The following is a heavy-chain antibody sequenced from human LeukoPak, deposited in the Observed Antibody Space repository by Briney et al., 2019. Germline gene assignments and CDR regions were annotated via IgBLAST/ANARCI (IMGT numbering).Heavy chain of an antibody. D-gene: IGHD2-2*01. Sequence: PSETLSLTCAVYGGSFSGYYWSWIRQPPGKGLEWIGEINHSGSTNYNPSLKSRVTISVDTSKNQFSLKLSSVTAADTAVYYCARGRLANCSSTSCFPHFDYWGQGTLVTVSS. J-gene: IGHJ4*02. CDR2: INHSGST. V-gene: IGHV4-34*01. CDR3: ARGRLANCSSTSCFPHFDY. CDR1: GGSFSGYY.